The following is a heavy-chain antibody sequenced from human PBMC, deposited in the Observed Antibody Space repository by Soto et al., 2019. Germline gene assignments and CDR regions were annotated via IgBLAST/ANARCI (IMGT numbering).Heavy chain of an antibody. Sequence: SVKVSCKXSGGTFSSYAISWVRQAPGQGLGWMGGIIPIFGTANYAQKFQGRVTITADKSTSTAYMELSSLRSEDTAVYYCARRSGIAARPGYYGMDVWGQGTTVTVSS. CDR1: GGTFSSYA. V-gene: IGHV1-69*06. CDR2: IIPIFGTA. J-gene: IGHJ6*02. D-gene: IGHD6-6*01. CDR3: ARRSGIAARPGYYGMDV.